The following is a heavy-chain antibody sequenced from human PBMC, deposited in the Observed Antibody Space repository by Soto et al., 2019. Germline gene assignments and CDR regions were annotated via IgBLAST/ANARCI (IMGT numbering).Heavy chain of an antibody. CDR3: ARGQEVGAHFFDS. D-gene: IGHD2-15*01. Sequence: GGSLRLSCEASGFTFSGFDMHWVSQPTGKGLEWVSTIGTAGDTYYAVSVKGRFTISRDNAKNSLSLQMNSLRAGDTAVYFCARGQEVGAHFFDSWGQGTQVTVSS. CDR1: GFTFSGFD. CDR2: IGTAGDT. V-gene: IGHV3-13*01. J-gene: IGHJ4*02.